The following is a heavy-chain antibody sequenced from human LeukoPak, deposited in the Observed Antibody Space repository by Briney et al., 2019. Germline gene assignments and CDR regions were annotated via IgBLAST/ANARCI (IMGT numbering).Heavy chain of an antibody. CDR1: GFTFSSYA. Sequence: GGSLRLSCAASGFTFSSYAMSWVRQAPGKGLEWVSDISGSGGSTYYADSVKGRFTISRDNSKNTLYLQMNSLRAEDTAVYYCARGGGYCGHFEYWGQGTLVTVSS. J-gene: IGHJ4*02. V-gene: IGHV3-23*01. D-gene: IGHD2-15*01. CDR3: ARGGGYCGHFEY. CDR2: ISGSGGST.